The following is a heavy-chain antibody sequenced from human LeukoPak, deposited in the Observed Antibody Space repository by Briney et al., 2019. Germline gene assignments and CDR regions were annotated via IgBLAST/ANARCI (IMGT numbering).Heavy chain of an antibody. CDR2: IYTSGST. Sequence: SETLSLTCTVSGGSISSYYWSWIRQPAGKGLEWIGRIYTSGSTNYKPSLKSRVTMSIDTSENRFSLRLTSVTAADTALYYCARDRTSAYYRDYFDYWGQGILVTVSS. D-gene: IGHD5-12*01. J-gene: IGHJ4*02. CDR3: ARDRTSAYYRDYFDY. CDR1: GGSISSYY. V-gene: IGHV4-4*07.